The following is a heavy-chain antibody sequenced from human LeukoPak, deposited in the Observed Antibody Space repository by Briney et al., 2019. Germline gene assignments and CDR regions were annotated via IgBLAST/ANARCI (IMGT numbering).Heavy chain of an antibody. CDR3: TRDFDP. Sequence: GGSLRLSCVASGLSLGNYWMDWVRQAPGKGLEWVGNIKQDGSEKYYVDSVKSRFTISRDNAKNSLYLDMNSLRVEDTAIYYCTRDFDPWGQGTLVTVSS. CDR2: IKQDGSEK. CDR1: GLSLGNYW. V-gene: IGHV3-7*01. J-gene: IGHJ5*02.